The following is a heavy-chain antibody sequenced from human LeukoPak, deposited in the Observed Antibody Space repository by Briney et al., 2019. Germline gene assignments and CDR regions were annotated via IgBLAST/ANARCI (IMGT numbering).Heavy chain of an antibody. CDR1: GFTFIRYW. J-gene: IGHJ4*02. Sequence: GGSLTLSCPASGFTFIRYWMSWVRQAPGNGLEWVANIKQDGSEKYYVDSVKGRFTISRDNAKNSLYLQMNSLRAEDTAVYYCASLIAVAGGVDYWGQGTLVTVSS. CDR3: ASLIAVAGGVDY. CDR2: IKQDGSEK. D-gene: IGHD6-19*01. V-gene: IGHV3-7*01.